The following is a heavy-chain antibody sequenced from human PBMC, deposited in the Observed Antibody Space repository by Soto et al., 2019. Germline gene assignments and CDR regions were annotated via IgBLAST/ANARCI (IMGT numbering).Heavy chain of an antibody. V-gene: IGHV1-69*13. Sequence: SVKVSCKASGGTLNNYAINWVRQAPGQGLEWMGGILPVSAPPDYAQKFQGRVSITADHSTSTVYMELSRLKSDDTAVYSCATDSNYDASNSFWGQGTLVTVSS. CDR1: GGTLNNYA. CDR3: ATDSNYDASNSF. D-gene: IGHD3-3*01. CDR2: ILPVSAPP. J-gene: IGHJ4*02.